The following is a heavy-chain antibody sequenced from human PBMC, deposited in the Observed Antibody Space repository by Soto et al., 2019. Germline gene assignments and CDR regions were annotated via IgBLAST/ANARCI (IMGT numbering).Heavy chain of an antibody. CDR2: TYQSGSA. Sequence: SETLSLTCTVSGGSISSGGYSWTWIRQSPGKGLEWIGYTYQSGSAYYNPSLKSRVTISVDRSKNQFSLNLTSVTAADTAVYYCARDYYGMDVWGQGTMVTVSS. CDR3: ARDYYGMDV. V-gene: IGHV4-30-2*06. CDR1: GGSISSGGYS. J-gene: IGHJ6*02.